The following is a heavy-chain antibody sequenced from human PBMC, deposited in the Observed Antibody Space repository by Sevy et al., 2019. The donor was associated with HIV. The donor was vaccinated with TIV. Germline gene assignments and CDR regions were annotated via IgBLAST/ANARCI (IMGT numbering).Heavy chain of an antibody. V-gene: IGHV3-64D*06. CDR1: GFTFSSYA. D-gene: IGHD2-2*01. J-gene: IGHJ4*02. Sequence: GGSLRLSCSASGFTFSSYAMHWVRQAPGKGLEYVSAISSNGGGTYYAYSVKGRFTISRDNSKNTLYLQMSNLRAEDTAVYYCVKASHRYCSSTSCPYFDYWGQGTLVTVSS. CDR2: ISSNGGGT. CDR3: VKASHRYCSSTSCPYFDY.